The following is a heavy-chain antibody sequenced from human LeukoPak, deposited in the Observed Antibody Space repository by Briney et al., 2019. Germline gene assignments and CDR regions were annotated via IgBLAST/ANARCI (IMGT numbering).Heavy chain of an antibody. CDR2: IYYSGST. J-gene: IGHJ4*02. D-gene: IGHD5-24*01. CDR1: GGSISSYY. V-gene: IGHV4-59*01. CDR3: ARDRGDGYNRHFDY. Sequence: SETLSLTCTVSGGSISSYYWSWIRQPPGKGLEWIGYIYYSGSTNYNPSLKSRVTISVDTSKNQFSLKLSSVAAADTAVYYCARDRGDGYNRHFDYWGQGTLVTVSS.